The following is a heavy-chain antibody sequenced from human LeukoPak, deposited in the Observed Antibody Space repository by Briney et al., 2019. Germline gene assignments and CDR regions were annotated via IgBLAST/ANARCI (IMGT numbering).Heavy chain of an antibody. J-gene: IGHJ4*02. CDR2: ISSSNNYI. V-gene: IGHV3-21*01. CDR3: ARRSPTYYFDY. Sequence: KRGGSVRLSCAACGYTHCNHNMNGLRQSPGKGREWVSSISSSNNYIYYADSVKGRFTISRDNAKNSLYLRMNSLRAEDAAVYYCARRSPTYYFDYWGQGTPVTVSS. CDR1: GYTHCNHN.